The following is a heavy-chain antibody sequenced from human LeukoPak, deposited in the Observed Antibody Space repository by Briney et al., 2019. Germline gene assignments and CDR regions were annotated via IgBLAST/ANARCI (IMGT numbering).Heavy chain of an antibody. D-gene: IGHD3-22*01. CDR1: GGSISSSSYY. Sequence: TTSETLSLTCTVSGGSISSSSYYWGWIRQPPGKGLEWIGSIYYSGSTYYNPSLKSRVTISVDTSKNQFSLKLSSVTAADTAVYYCARVSSSYGGYYYLYWYFDLWGRGTLVTVSS. V-gene: IGHV4-39*01. CDR3: ARVSSSYGGYYYLYWYFDL. J-gene: IGHJ2*01. CDR2: IYYSGST.